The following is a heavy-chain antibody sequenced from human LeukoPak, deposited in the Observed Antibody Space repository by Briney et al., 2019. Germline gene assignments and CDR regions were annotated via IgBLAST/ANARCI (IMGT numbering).Heavy chain of an antibody. Sequence: ASVKVSCKASGGTFSSYAISWVRQAPGQGLEWMGGIIPIFGTANYAQKFQGRVTITANVSTSTAYMELSSLRSEDTAVYYCARDVSGYSSGWSTGGWFDPWGQGTLVTVSS. D-gene: IGHD6-19*01. CDR2: IIPIFGTA. J-gene: IGHJ5*02. V-gene: IGHV1-69*13. CDR3: ARDVSGYSSGWSTGGWFDP. CDR1: GGTFSSYA.